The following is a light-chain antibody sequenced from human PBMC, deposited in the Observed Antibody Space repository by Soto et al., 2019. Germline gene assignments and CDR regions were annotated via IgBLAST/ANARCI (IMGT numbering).Light chain of an antibody. J-gene: IGLJ3*02. Sequence: QAVLTQEPSLTVSPGGTVTLTCAPSAGPVTSAYSPSWFQQKPGQAPRGLLYSTSTKYSWTPARFSGSLLGGKAALTLSAVQPEDEADYYCLIYYGGAWVFGGGTKVTVL. CDR2: STS. CDR3: LIYYGGAWV. CDR1: AGPVTSAYS. V-gene: IGLV7-43*01.